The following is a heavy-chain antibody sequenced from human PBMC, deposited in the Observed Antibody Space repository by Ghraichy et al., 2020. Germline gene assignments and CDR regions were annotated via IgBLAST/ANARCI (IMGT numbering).Heavy chain of an antibody. Sequence: GESLNISCKGSGYSFTSYWIGWVRQMPGKGLEWMGVIYPGDFDTRYSPSFQGQVTISADKSITTAYLQWSSLKASDTAMYYCARQLATSYYYYYAMDVWGQGTTVTVSS. J-gene: IGHJ6*02. CDR3: ARQLATSYYYYYAMDV. CDR2: IYPGDFDT. CDR1: GYSFTSYW. V-gene: IGHV5-51*01. D-gene: IGHD6-13*01.